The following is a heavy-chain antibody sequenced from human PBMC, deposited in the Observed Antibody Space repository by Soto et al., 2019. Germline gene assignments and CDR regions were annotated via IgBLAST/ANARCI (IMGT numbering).Heavy chain of an antibody. D-gene: IGHD2-21*02. Sequence: PGGSLRLSCAASGFTFSSYGMHWVRQAPGKGLEWVAVISYDGSNKYYADSVKGRFTLSRDNSKNTLYLQMNSLRAEDTAVYYCAKALLSCGGDCSYYYYYGMDVWGQGTTVTVSS. CDR2: ISYDGSNK. V-gene: IGHV3-30*18. J-gene: IGHJ6*02. CDR1: GFTFSSYG. CDR3: AKALLSCGGDCSYYYYYGMDV.